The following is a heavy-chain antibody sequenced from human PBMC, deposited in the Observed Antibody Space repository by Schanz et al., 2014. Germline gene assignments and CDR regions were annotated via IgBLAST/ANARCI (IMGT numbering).Heavy chain of an antibody. CDR2: ISNSGTTI. J-gene: IGHJ2*01. CDR3: ARNRGSGGQNWYFDL. Sequence: EVQLVESGGGLVQPGGSLRLSCAASGFTFSSYAMSWVRQAPGKGLEWVSYISNSGTTIYYADSVKGRFTISRDNAKNSLYLQMNSLRVEDTAVYYCARNRGSGGQNWYFDLWGRGTLVTVSS. D-gene: IGHD1-26*01. CDR1: GFTFSSYA. V-gene: IGHV3-48*04.